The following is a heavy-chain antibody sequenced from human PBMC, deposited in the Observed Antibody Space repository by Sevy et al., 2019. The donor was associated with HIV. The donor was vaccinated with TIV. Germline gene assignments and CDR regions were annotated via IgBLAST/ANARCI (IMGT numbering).Heavy chain of an antibody. CDR3: ARDYRGYYDSSGVDAFDI. CDR1: GDSVSSNSAA. Sequence: SQTLSLTCVISGDSVSSNSAAWNWIRHSPSRGLEWLGRTYYRSKWYNEYAVSVKSRITINPDTSKNKFSLQLNLVTPRETAVYYCARDYRGYYDSSGVDAFDIWGQGTMVTVSS. V-gene: IGHV6-1*01. J-gene: IGHJ3*02. CDR2: TYYRSKWYN. D-gene: IGHD3-22*01.